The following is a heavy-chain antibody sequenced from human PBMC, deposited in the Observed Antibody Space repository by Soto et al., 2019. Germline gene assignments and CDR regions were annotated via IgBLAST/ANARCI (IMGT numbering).Heavy chain of an antibody. CDR2: IYYSGST. CDR3: ARSITGTSIDY. Sequence: PSETLSLTCTVSGGSISSYYWSWIRQPPGKGLEWIGYIYYSGSTNYNPSLKSRVTISVDTSKNQFSLKLSSVTAADTAVYYCARSITGTSIDYWGQGTLVTVSS. V-gene: IGHV4-59*01. D-gene: IGHD1-20*01. CDR1: GGSISSYY. J-gene: IGHJ4*02.